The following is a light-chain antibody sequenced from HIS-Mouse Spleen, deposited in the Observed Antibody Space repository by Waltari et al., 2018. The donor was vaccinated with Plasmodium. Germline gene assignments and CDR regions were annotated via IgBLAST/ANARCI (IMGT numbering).Light chain of an antibody. Sequence: QSALTQPASVSGSPGQSIPIPCTGTSSDVGGYNSVSWYQQPPGKAPKLMIYDVSNRPSGVSNRFSGSKSGNTASLTISGLQAEDEADYYCSSYTSSSTLVFGGGTKLTVL. J-gene: IGLJ2*01. V-gene: IGLV2-14*03. CDR3: SSYTSSSTLV. CDR2: DVS. CDR1: SSDVGGYNS.